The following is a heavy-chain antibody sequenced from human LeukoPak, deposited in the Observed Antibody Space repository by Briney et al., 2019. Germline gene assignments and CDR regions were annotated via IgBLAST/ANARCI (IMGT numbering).Heavy chain of an antibody. V-gene: IGHV4-34*01. CDR3: ARLSDDFWSGYQYYFDY. Sequence: SETLSLTCAVYGGSFSGYYWSWIRQPPGKGLEWIGEINHSGSTNYNPSLKSRVTISVDTSKNQFSLKLSSVTAADTAVYYCARLSDDFWSGYQYYFDYWGQGTLVTVSS. D-gene: IGHD3-3*01. CDR1: GGSFSGYY. CDR2: INHSGST. J-gene: IGHJ4*02.